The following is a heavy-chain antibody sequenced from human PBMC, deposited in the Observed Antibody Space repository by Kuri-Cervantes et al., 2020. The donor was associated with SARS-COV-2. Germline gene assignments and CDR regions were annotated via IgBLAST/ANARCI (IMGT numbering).Heavy chain of an antibody. V-gene: IGHV3-30*03. CDR1: GFTFSRYS. D-gene: IGHD6-13*01. Sequence: GGSLRLSCVASGFTFSRYSRNWVRQAPGKGLEWVAVISYNGSNKYYADPVKGGFTISRDNSKNTLYLQMNSLLADDTALDYCARWIEAAGTYYYYGMDVWGQGTTVTVSS. CDR3: ARWIEAAGTYYYYGMDV. J-gene: IGHJ6*02. CDR2: ISYNGSNK.